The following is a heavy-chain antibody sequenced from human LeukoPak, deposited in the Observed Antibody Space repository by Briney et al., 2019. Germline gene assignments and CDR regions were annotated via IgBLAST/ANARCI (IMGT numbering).Heavy chain of an antibody. D-gene: IGHD3-9*01. CDR2: INPNSGGT. CDR3: ARTDDILTGYHSYFDY. Sequence: ASVKVFCKASGYTFTGYYMHWVRQAPGQGLEWMGWINPNSGGTNYAQKFQGRVTMTRDTSISTAYMELSRLRSDDTAVYYCARTDDILTGYHSYFDYWGQGTLVTVSS. V-gene: IGHV1-2*02. J-gene: IGHJ4*02. CDR1: GYTFTGYY.